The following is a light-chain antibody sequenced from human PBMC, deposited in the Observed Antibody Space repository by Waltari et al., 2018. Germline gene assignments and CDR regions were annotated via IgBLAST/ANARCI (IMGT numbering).Light chain of an antibody. CDR3: QQYSSSPT. Sequence: EIVLTQSPGTLSLSPGERASLSCRASQSVSSSYLAWCQQKPGQAPRLLIYGTSSRPTGIPDRFSGSGSGTDFTLTISRLEPEDFAVYYCQQYSSSPTFGQGTKVEIK. J-gene: IGKJ1*01. V-gene: IGKV3-20*01. CDR2: GTS. CDR1: QSVSSSY.